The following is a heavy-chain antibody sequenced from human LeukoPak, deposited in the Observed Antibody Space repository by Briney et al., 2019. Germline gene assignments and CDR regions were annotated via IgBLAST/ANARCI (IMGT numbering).Heavy chain of an antibody. J-gene: IGHJ4*02. CDR2: MWYDGSNK. D-gene: IGHD4-17*01. CDR3: ARDRSPGGDYIFDY. Sequence: GGSLRLSCAASGFTFRSYGMHWVRQAPGKGLEWVAVMWYDGSNKYYADSVKGRFTISRDNSKNTLYLQMNSLRAEDTAVYYCARDRSPGGDYIFDYWGQGTLVTVSS. CDR1: GFTFRSYG. V-gene: IGHV3-33*01.